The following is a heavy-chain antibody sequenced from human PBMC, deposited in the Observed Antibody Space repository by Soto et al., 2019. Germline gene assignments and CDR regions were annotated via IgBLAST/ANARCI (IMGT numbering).Heavy chain of an antibody. J-gene: IGHJ4*02. CDR2: INPSGGST. CDR3: ARGYSRNYFDY. CDR1: GYTFTSYY. V-gene: IGHV1-46*03. D-gene: IGHD6-13*01. Sequence: QVQLVQSGAEVKKPGASVKVSCKASGYTFTSYYMHWVRQAPGQGLEWMGIINPSGGSTSYAQKFQGRVTMTRDTSTSTVYMEVSSLRSADTAVYYCARGYSRNYFDYWGQGTLVTVSS.